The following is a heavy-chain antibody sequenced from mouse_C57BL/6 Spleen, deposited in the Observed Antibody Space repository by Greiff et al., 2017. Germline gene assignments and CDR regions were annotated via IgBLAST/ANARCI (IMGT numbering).Heavy chain of an antibody. D-gene: IGHD1-1*01. V-gene: IGHV1-39*01. CDR2: INPNYGTT. J-gene: IGHJ1*03. CDR3: ARGRYGSSYGYFDV. CDR1: GYSFTDYN. Sequence: EVKLVESGPELVKPGASVKISCKASGYSFTDYNMNWVKQSNGKSLEWIGVINPNYGTTSYNQKFKGKATLTVDQSSSTAYMQLNSLTSEDSAVYYCARGRYGSSYGYFDVWGTGTTVTVSS.